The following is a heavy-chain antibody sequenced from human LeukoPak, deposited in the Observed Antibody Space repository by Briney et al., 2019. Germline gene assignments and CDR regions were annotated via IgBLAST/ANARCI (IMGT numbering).Heavy chain of an antibody. Sequence: GGSLRLSCSASGFTFSNYAIHWVRQAPGKGLEYVSAISSTGGSTFYADSVKGRFTISRDNSKNMIYLQMSSLRPEDTAVYYCLKAPNSGWYSPWFDPWGQGTLVTVSS. D-gene: IGHD6-19*01. J-gene: IGHJ5*02. V-gene: IGHV3-64D*06. CDR1: GFTFSNYA. CDR2: ISSTGGST. CDR3: LKAPNSGWYSPWFDP.